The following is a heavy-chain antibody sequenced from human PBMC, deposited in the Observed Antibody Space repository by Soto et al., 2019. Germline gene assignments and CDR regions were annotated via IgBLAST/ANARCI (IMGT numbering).Heavy chain of an antibody. CDR2: INSDGSST. J-gene: IGHJ3*02. D-gene: IGHD4-17*01. CDR1: GFTFSSYW. CDR3: ARGHMTPVTPGAFDI. Sequence: GGSLRLSCAASGFTFSSYWMHRARQAPGKGLVWVSRINSDGSSTSYADSVKGRFTISRDNAKNTLYLQMNSLRAEDTAVYYCARGHMTPVTPGAFDIWGQGTMVTVSS. V-gene: IGHV3-74*01.